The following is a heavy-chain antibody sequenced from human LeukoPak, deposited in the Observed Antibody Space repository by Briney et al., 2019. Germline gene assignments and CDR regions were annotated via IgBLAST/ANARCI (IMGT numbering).Heavy chain of an antibody. J-gene: IGHJ4*02. D-gene: IGHD6-13*01. V-gene: IGHV3-7*01. Sequence: GGSLRLSCAASVFTFSSYWMSWVRQAPGKGLEWVANIQQDGSEKYYVDSVKGRFTISRDNAKNSLYLQMNSLRAEDTAVYYCARVGQLVQDYWGQGTLVTVSS. CDR3: ARVGQLVQDY. CDR1: VFTFSSYW. CDR2: IQQDGSEK.